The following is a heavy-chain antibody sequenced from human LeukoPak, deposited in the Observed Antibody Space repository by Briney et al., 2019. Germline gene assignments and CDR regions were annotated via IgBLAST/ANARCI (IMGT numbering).Heavy chain of an antibody. CDR3: AKGGIVVVPAASPYYYYMDV. CDR2: ISGSGGST. CDR1: GFTFSSYA. D-gene: IGHD2-2*01. V-gene: IGHV3-23*01. J-gene: IGHJ6*03. Sequence: GGSLRLSCAASGFTFSSYAMSWVRQAPGKGLEWVSAISGSGGSTYYADSVKGRFTISRDNSKNTLYLQMNSLRAEDTAVYCCAKGGIVVVPAASPYYYYMDVWGKGTTVTVSS.